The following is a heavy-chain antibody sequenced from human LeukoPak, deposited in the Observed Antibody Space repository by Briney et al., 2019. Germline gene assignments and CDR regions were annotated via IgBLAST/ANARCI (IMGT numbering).Heavy chain of an antibody. CDR2: INHSGST. J-gene: IGHJ4*02. CDR3: ARFAVGARAGFDY. V-gene: IGHV4-38-2*02. Sequence: PSETLSLTCTVSGYSISSGYYWGWIRQPPGKGLEWIGEINHSGSTNYNPSLKSRVTISVDTSKNQFSLKLSSVTAADTAVYYCARFAVGARAGFDYWGQGTLVTVSS. D-gene: IGHD1-26*01. CDR1: GYSISSGYY.